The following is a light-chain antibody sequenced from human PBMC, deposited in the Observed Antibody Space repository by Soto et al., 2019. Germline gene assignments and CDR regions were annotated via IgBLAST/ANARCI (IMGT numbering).Light chain of an antibody. J-gene: IGKJ5*01. CDR3: QQSYSTLSIT. CDR1: ESISRH. CDR2: AAS. V-gene: IGKV1-39*01. Sequence: DIQMTQSPSSLSASVADRVTITCRASESISRHLNWYQQKPGKAPKLLIYAASSLQNGVPSRFSGGGSGTDFSLTISNLQPEDFATYYCQQSYSTLSITFGQGTRLEIK.